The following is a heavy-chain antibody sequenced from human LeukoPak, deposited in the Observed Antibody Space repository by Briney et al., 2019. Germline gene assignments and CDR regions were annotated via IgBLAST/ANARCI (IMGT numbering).Heavy chain of an antibody. V-gene: IGHV3-7*01. Sequence: PGGSLRLSCAASGFTFSYYWMSWVRQAPGKGLEWVANIKQDGSEKYYVDSVKGRFTVSRDNAQNTLFLQMNSLRAEDTAVYYCARELTNWYDATFDIWGQGTMVTVSS. CDR3: ARELTNWYDATFDI. J-gene: IGHJ3*02. CDR2: IKQDGSEK. D-gene: IGHD1-1*01. CDR1: GFTFSYYW.